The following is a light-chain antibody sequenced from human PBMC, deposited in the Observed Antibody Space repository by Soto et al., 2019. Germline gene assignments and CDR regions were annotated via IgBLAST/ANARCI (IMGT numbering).Light chain of an antibody. V-gene: IGLV4-69*01. CDR3: QTWGTGIV. CDR1: SGHSSYA. Sequence: QLVLTQSPSASASLGASVKLTCTLSSGHSSYAIAWHQQQPEKGPRYLMKLNSDGSHNKGDGIPDRFSGSSSGAERYLTISRLQSEDEADYYCQTWGTGIVFGGGTKVTVL. J-gene: IGLJ2*01. CDR2: LNSDGSH.